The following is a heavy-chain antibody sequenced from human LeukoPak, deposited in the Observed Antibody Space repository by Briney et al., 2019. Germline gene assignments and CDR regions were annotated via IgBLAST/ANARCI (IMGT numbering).Heavy chain of an antibody. CDR2: ISYGGSNK. V-gene: IGHV3-30-3*01. Sequence: GGSLRLSCAASGFTFSTYAMLWVRQAPGQGLEWVAVISYGGSNKYYADSVTGRFTISRDNSKNTLYLQMSSLSTEDTAVYYCARGRSSGWPYYFDYWGQGTLVTVSS. D-gene: IGHD6-19*01. CDR3: ARGRSSGWPYYFDY. CDR1: GFTFSTYA. J-gene: IGHJ4*02.